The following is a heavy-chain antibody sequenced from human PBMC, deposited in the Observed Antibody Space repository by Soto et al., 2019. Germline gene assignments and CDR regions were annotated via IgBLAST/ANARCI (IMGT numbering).Heavy chain of an antibody. CDR1: GFTFGDYT. D-gene: IGHD2-8*02. Sequence: GGSLRLSCVASGFTFGDYTMTWVRQAPGKGLEWVSTISGPSSSTYYADSVKGRFTVSRDNSNNTLHLHMNSLRAEDTALYYCARSDVVLMVHCTALDFWGQGTLVTVS. CDR3: ARSDVVLMVHCTALDF. V-gene: IGHV3-23*01. CDR2: ISGPSSST. J-gene: IGHJ4*02.